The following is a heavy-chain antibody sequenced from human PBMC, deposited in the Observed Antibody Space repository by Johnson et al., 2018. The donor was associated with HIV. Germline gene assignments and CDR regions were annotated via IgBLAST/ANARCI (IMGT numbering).Heavy chain of an antibody. V-gene: IGHV3-66*02. J-gene: IGHJ3*02. D-gene: IGHD3-16*02. CDR3: ARDNTTFGGVIVPIGAFDI. CDR2: IYSGGST. CDR1: GFTVSSNY. Sequence: VQLVESGGGLVQRGGSLRLSCAASGFTVSSNYMTWVRQAPGKGLEWVSVIYSGGSTYYADSVKGRFTISRDNSKNTLYLQMNSLRAEDTAVYYCARDNTTFGGVIVPIGAFDIWGQGTMVTVSS.